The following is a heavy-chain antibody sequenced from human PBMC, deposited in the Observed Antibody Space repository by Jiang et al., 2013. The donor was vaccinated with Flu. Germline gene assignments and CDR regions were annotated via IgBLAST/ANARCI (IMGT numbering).Heavy chain of an antibody. J-gene: IGHJ4*02. V-gene: IGHV4-39*01. CDR2: IYYSGST. Sequence: LLKPSETLSLTCTVSGGSISSSSYYWGWIRQPPGKGLEWIGSIYYSGSTYYNPSLKSRVTISVDTSKNQFSLKLSSVTAADTAVYYCARPHSSSRSAPLGYWGQGTLVTVSS. CDR3: ARPHSSSRSAPLGY. D-gene: IGHD6-13*01. CDR1: GGSISSSSYY.